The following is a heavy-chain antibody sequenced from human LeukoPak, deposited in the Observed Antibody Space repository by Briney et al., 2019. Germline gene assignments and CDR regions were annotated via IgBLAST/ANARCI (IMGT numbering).Heavy chain of an antibody. CDR3: ARGHPHGWELYLDY. V-gene: IGHV3-30-3*01. CDR1: GFTFDNFA. CDR2: ISYDGTTK. Sequence: GGSLRLSCAASGFTFDNFALHWVRQAPGKGLEWVALISYDGTTKFYADSVRGRFTVSRDNSENTLYLEMNSLRLEDTAVYYCARGHPHGWELYLDYWGQGTLVTVSS. J-gene: IGHJ4*02. D-gene: IGHD4-23*01.